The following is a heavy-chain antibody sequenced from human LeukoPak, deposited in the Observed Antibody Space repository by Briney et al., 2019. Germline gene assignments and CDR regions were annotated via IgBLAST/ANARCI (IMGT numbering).Heavy chain of an antibody. CDR3: ARDRDGYNLDAFDI. J-gene: IGHJ3*02. V-gene: IGHV4-30-4*08. CDR1: GGSISVGTYY. CDR2: IYYSGST. Sequence: SETLSLTCTVSGGSISVGTYYWSWLRQPPGTGLEWIGYIYYSGSTYDHPSLKSRVSISVDTSKNQFSLKLSSVTAADTAVYYCARDRDGYNLDAFDIWGQGTMVTVSS. D-gene: IGHD5-24*01.